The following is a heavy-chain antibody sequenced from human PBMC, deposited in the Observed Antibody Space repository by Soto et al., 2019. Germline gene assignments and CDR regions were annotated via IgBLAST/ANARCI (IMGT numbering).Heavy chain of an antibody. Sequence: SDTLSLTCTVSGGSVSSGSYYWSWIRQPPGKGLEWIGYIYYSGSTNYNPSLKSRATISVDTSKNQFSLKLSSVTAADTAVYYCARSITMVRGVITLHDYWGQGTLVTVSS. CDR2: IYYSGST. J-gene: IGHJ4*02. D-gene: IGHD3-10*01. CDR3: ARSITMVRGVITLHDY. V-gene: IGHV4-61*01. CDR1: GGSVSSGSYY.